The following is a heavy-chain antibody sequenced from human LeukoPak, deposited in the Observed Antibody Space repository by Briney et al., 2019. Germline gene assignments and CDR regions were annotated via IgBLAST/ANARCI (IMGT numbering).Heavy chain of an antibody. CDR2: ISYGGSNK. D-gene: IGHD6-19*01. J-gene: IGHJ6*03. CDR3: ARAGGSVAGHYYYYMDV. Sequence: GGSLRLSCAASGFTFSSYAMHWVRQAPGKGLEWVAVISYGGSNKYYADSVKGRFTISRGNSKNTLYLQMNSLRAEDTAVYYCARAGGSVAGHYYYYMDVWGKGTTVTVSS. CDR1: GFTFSSYA. V-gene: IGHV3-30*04.